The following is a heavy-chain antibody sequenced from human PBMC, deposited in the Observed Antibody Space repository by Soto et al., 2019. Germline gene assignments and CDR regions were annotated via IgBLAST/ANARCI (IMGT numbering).Heavy chain of an antibody. V-gene: IGHV4-30-2*05. J-gene: IGHJ4*02. CDR1: GGSISSGGYS. D-gene: IGHD5-12*01. Sequence: PSETLSLTCAVSGGSISSGGYSWSWIRQPPGKGLEWIGYIYHSGSTYYNPSLKSRVTISVDTSKNQFSLKLSSVTAADTAVYYCARDLREATIGLDHWGQGTLVT. CDR3: ARDLREATIGLDH. CDR2: IYHSGST.